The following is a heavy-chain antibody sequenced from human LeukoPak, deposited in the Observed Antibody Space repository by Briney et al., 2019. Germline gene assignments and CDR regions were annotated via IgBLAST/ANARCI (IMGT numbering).Heavy chain of an antibody. V-gene: IGHV4-38-2*02. CDR3: AIIAARPEYYYYMDV. Sequence: PSETLSLTCTVSGYSISSGYYWGWIRQPPGKGLEWIGSIYHSGSTYSNPSLKSRVTISVDTSKNQFSLKLSSVTAADTAVYYCAIIAARPEYYYYMDVWGKGTTVTVSS. CDR2: IYHSGST. D-gene: IGHD6-6*01. J-gene: IGHJ6*03. CDR1: GYSISSGYY.